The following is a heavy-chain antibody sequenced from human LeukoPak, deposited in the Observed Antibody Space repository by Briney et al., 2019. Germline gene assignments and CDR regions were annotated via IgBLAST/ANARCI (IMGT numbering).Heavy chain of an antibody. CDR2: ISSSSSTI. D-gene: IGHD3-10*01. CDR3: ARDRDVLLWFGEPNFDY. Sequence: GSLRLSCAASGFTFSSYSMNWVRQAPGKGLEWVSYISSSSSTIYYADSVKGRFTISRDNAKNSLYLQMNSLRAEDTAVYYCARDRDVLLWFGEPNFDYWGQGTLVTVSS. V-gene: IGHV3-48*01. CDR1: GFTFSSYS. J-gene: IGHJ4*02.